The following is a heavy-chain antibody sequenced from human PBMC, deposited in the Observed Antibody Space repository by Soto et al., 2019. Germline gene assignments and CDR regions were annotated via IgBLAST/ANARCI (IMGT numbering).Heavy chain of an antibody. V-gene: IGHV3-74*01. J-gene: IGHJ5*02. Sequence: PGGSLRLSCAASGFTFSSYWMHWVRQAPGKGLVWVSRINSDGSSTSYADSVKGRFTISRDNAKNTLYLQMNSLRAEDTAVYYCARTYSMVRELDPWGQGTLVTLSS. CDR1: GFTFSSYW. D-gene: IGHD3-10*01. CDR2: INSDGSST. CDR3: ARTYSMVRELDP.